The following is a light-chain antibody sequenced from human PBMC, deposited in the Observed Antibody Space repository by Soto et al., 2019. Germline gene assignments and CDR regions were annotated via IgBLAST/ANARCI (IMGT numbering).Light chain of an antibody. CDR2: DVN. Sequence: QSALAKPPSVSGSPGQSVTISCTATTTDSDNYDSVSWYQQAPGTAPKLIIYDVNNRPSGAPDRFSGSTSGNTASLTISGLQAEDETDYFCSLYSSNGSLIFGPGTKV. CDR3: SLYSSNGSLI. V-gene: IGLV2-18*01. J-gene: IGLJ1*01. CDR1: TTDSDNYDS.